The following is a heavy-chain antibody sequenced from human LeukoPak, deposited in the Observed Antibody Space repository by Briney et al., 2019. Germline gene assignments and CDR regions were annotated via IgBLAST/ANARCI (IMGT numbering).Heavy chain of an antibody. CDR3: ARGEQWLGFDY. CDR1: GGSISSGDYY. J-gene: IGHJ4*02. D-gene: IGHD6-19*01. CDR2: IYYSGST. Sequence: SETLSLTCTVSGGSISSGDYYWSWIRQPPGKGLEWIGYIYYSGSTYYNPSLKSRVTISVDTSKNQFSLKLSSVTAADTAVYYCARGEQWLGFDYWGQGTLVTVSS. V-gene: IGHV4-30-4*01.